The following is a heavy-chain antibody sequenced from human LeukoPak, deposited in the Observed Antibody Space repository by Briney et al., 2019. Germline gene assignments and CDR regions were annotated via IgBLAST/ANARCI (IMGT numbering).Heavy chain of an antibody. CDR3: VRVDGQTDYDSSGYYCVY. V-gene: IGHV1-18*01. J-gene: IGHJ4*02. D-gene: IGHD3-22*01. Sequence: ASVKVSCKASGYTFTSYGISWVRQAPGQGLEWMGWISAYNGNTNYAQKLQGRVTMTTDTSTSTAYMELRSLRSDDTAVYYCVRVDGQTDYDSSGYYCVYWGQGTLVTVSS. CDR2: ISAYNGNT. CDR1: GYTFTSYG.